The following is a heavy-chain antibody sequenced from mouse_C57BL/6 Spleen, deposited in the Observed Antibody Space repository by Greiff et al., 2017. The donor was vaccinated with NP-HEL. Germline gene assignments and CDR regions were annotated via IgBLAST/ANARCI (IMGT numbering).Heavy chain of an antibody. CDR3: AKGFPYDYDEEGFDY. V-gene: IGHV5-17*01. CDR2: ISSGSSTI. D-gene: IGHD2-4*01. Sequence: EVKLMESGGGLVKPGGSLKLSCAASGFTFSDYGMHWVRQAPEKGLEWVAYISSGSSTIYYADTVKGRFTISRDNAKNTLFLQMTSLRSEDTAMYYCAKGFPYDYDEEGFDYWGQGTTLTVSS. CDR1: GFTFSDYG. J-gene: IGHJ2*01.